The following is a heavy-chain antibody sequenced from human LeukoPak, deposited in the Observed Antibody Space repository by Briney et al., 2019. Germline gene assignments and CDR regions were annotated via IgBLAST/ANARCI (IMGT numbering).Heavy chain of an antibody. CDR3: ARELSATWYSLGY. CDR2: IDWSGEAT. J-gene: IGHJ4*02. CDR1: TLNIADYC. Sequence: PGGSLRLSCVASTLNIADYCMSWVRQAPGKGLEWVSGIDWSGEATSYSDSVKGRFTISRDNAKNSLYLQMTSLRAEDTAVYYCARELSATWYSLGYWGQGTLVTVSS. V-gene: IGHV3-20*04. D-gene: IGHD2-21*02.